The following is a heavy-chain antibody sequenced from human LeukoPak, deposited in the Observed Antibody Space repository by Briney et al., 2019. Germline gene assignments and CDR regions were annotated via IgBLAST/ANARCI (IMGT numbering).Heavy chain of an antibody. V-gene: IGHV1-69*04. CDR3: ARGYSSSWYYFDY. J-gene: IGHJ4*02. CDR1: GGTFSSYA. D-gene: IGHD6-13*01. CDR2: IVPILGIA. Sequence: GASVKVSCKASGGTFSSYAISWVRQAPGQGLEWMGRIVPILGIANYAQKFQGRVTITADKSTSTAYMELSSLRSEDTAVYYCARGYSSSWYYFDYWGQGTLVTVSS.